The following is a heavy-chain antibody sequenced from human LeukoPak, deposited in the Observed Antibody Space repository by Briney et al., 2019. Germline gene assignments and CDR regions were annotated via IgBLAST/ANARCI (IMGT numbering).Heavy chain of an antibody. CDR2: ILPYSGNT. J-gene: IGHJ6*02. CDR3: AKDSRGSRNSLDV. V-gene: IGHV1-18*01. Sequence: ASVKVSCKASGYTFSTYGISWVRQAPGQGLEWMGWILPYSGNTNYAQKLQGRVSVTTDTSTTTAYMELRSLTSDDTAVYYCAKDSRGSRNSLDVWGQGTTITVSS. CDR1: GYTFSTYG. D-gene: IGHD6-13*01.